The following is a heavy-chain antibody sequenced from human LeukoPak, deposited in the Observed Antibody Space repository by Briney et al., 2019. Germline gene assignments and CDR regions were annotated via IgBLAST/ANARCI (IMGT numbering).Heavy chain of an antibody. CDR3: ARSLRVRGVPDYMDV. V-gene: IGHV3-20*04. Sequence: GGSLRLSCAASGFSFSGYWVTWVRQAPGKGLEWVSGINWNGGSTGYADSVKGRFTISRDNAKNSLYLQMNSLRAEDTALYYCARSLRVRGVPDYMDVWGKGTTVTISS. J-gene: IGHJ6*03. D-gene: IGHD3-10*01. CDR2: INWNGGST. CDR1: GFSFSGYW.